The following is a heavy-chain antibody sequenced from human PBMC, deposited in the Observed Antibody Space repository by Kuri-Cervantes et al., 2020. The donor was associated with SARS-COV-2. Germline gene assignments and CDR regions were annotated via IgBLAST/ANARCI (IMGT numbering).Heavy chain of an antibody. CDR2: ISFDGADI. Sequence: GGSLRLSRTASGFSFSHYAMHWVRQAPGTGLEWVAVISFDGADIHYADSVKGRFTISRDNPKNTLYLQMNSLRVEETAVYYCARAGGSSAGWDLAPDYWGQGTLVTVSS. CDR1: GFSFSHYA. D-gene: IGHD6-19*01. CDR3: ARAGGSSAGWDLAPDY. V-gene: IGHV3-30-3*01. J-gene: IGHJ4*02.